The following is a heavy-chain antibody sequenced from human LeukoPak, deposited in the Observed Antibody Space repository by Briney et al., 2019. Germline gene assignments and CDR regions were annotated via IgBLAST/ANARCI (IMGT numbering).Heavy chain of an antibody. V-gene: IGHV3-23*01. CDR3: ARDRSYYDSSAEFDS. CDR2: FSRSGPGA. Sequence: GGSLRLSCAASGFTFGSSAMSWVRQAPGKGPEWVSTFSRSGPGAYYADSVKGRFTIFRDNSKNTLYLQMNSLRAEDTATYYCARDRSYYDSSAEFDSWGQGTMVTVSS. D-gene: IGHD3-22*01. CDR1: GFTFGSSA. J-gene: IGHJ4*02.